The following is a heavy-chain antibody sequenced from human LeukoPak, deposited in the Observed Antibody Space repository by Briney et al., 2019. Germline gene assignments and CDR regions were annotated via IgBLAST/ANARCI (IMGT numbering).Heavy chain of an antibody. V-gene: IGHV3-23*01. D-gene: IGHD6-19*01. Sequence: GGSLRLSCAASGFTFRSYAIYWVRQAPGKGLEWVSGISGSGGDTCFADSVKGRFTISRDNSKNTVFLQMDSLRAEDTAAYYCAKTTAGYSSGRYPGWPIDYWGQGTLVTVSS. J-gene: IGHJ4*02. CDR1: GFTFRSYA. CDR3: AKTTAGYSSGRYPGWPIDY. CDR2: ISGSGGDT.